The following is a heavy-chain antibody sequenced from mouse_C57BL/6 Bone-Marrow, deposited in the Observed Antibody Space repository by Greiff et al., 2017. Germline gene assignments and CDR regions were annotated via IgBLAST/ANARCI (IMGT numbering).Heavy chain of an antibody. CDR2: INPNNGGT. CDR3: AYWRARDY. V-gene: IGHV1-22*01. J-gene: IGHJ4*01. Sequence: VQLQQSGPELVKPGASVKMSCKASGYTFTDYNMHWVKQRHGKSLAWIGYINPNNGGTSYNQKFKGKATLTVNKSSSTAYMELRSLTSEDSAVYYCAYWRARDYWGQGTSVTVSS. D-gene: IGHD2-1*01. CDR1: GYTFTDYN.